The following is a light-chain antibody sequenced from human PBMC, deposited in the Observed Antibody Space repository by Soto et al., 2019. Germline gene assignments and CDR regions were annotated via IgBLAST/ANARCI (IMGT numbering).Light chain of an antibody. J-gene: IGKJ5*01. CDR2: DST. Sequence: EIVMTQSPATLSLSPGERATLSCRASQSIHTSLAWYQQKSGKPPRLVIYDSTLRANGVPDRFGGSRSGTEFTLTTNSLEPEDFAVYYGQQRNVWPPITVGQGTRREIK. CDR1: QSIHTS. CDR3: QQRNVWPPIT. V-gene: IGKV3-11*01.